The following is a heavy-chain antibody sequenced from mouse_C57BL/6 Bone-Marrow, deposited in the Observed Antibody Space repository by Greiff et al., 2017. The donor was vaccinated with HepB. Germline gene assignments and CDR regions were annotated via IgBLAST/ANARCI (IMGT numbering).Heavy chain of an antibody. V-gene: IGHV5-17*02. CDR2: ISSGSSTI. J-gene: IGHJ1*01. CDR1: GFTFSSFG. CDR3: ASDGSSYRYFDV. Sequence: EVQLVESGGGLVQPGGSRKLSCAASGFTFSSFGMHWVRQAPEKGLEWVAYISSGSSTIYYADTVKGRFTISRDNPKNTLFLQMTSLRSEDTAMYYCASDGSSYRYFDVWGAGTTVTVSS. D-gene: IGHD1-1*01.